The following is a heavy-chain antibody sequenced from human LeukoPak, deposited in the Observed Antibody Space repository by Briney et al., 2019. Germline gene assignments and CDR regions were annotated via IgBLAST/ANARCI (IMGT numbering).Heavy chain of an antibody. CDR2: IRYDGSNK. J-gene: IGHJ6*03. CDR1: GFTFSSYG. V-gene: IGHV3-30*02. D-gene: IGHD1-26*01. CDR3: AKDSGGGATRDYYYYMDV. Sequence: GGSLRLSCAASGFTFSSYGMHWVRQAPGKGLEGVAFIRYDGSNKYYADSVKGRFTISRDNSKNTLYLQMNSLRAEDTAVYYCAKDSGGGATRDYYYYMDVWGKGTTVTVSS.